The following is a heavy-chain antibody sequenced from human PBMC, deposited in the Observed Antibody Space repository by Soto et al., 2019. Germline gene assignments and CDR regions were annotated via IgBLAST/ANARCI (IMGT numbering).Heavy chain of an antibody. CDR2: INPNSGDT. CDR1: GYTFTAYY. Sequence: QVQLVQSGAEVKKPGASVKVSCKSSGYTFTAYYIHWVRQAPGQGLEWMGWINPNSGDTNYAENFQGRVTMTRDTSISTAYMELSSLRSDDTAVYYCARDEPYFGGDWFPEQNIDFWGQGTLVTVSS. V-gene: IGHV1-2*02. CDR3: ARDEPYFGGDWFPEQNIDF. D-gene: IGHD2-21*02. J-gene: IGHJ4*02.